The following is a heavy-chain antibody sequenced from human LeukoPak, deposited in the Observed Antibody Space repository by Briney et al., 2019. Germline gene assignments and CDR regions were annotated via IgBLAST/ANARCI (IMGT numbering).Heavy chain of an antibody. J-gene: IGHJ4*02. V-gene: IGHV3-7*01. CDR2: IKQDGTGK. CDR1: GFSFSSYW. Sequence: PGGSLRLSCAASGFSFSSYWMTWVRQAPGKGLEWVANIKQDGTGKYSVDSVKGRFTISRDNAKNSLYLQMNSVRAEDTAVYYCVRDFRFLDDYWGQGTLVSVSS. CDR3: VRDFRFLDDY. D-gene: IGHD3-3*01.